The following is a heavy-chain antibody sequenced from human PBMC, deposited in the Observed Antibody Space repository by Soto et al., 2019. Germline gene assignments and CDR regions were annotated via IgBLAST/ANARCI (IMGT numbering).Heavy chain of an antibody. Sequence: SETLSLTCTVSGGSISSYCWSWIRQPPGKGLEWIGNIYYSGSTNYNPSLKSRDTISVDTSKNQFSLKLSSVTAADKAVYYCASHPHDNWNYDYYYYRDVWGKGTTFTVSS. CDR2: IYYSGST. D-gene: IGHD1-20*01. V-gene: IGHV4-59*01. J-gene: IGHJ6*03. CDR3: ASHPHDNWNYDYYYYRDV. CDR1: GGSISSYC.